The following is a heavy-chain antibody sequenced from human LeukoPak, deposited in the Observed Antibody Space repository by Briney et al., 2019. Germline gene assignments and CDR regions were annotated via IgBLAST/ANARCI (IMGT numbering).Heavy chain of an antibody. CDR3: ARDGAVAGPSSMDV. CDR2: IYYSGST. D-gene: IGHD6-19*01. J-gene: IGHJ6*03. Sequence: SETLSLTCTVSGGSISSYYWSWIRQPPGKGLEWIGYIYYSGSTNYNPSLKSRVTISVDTSKNHFSLKLSSVTAADTAVYYCARDGAVAGPSSMDVWGKGTTVTVSS. V-gene: IGHV4-59*01. CDR1: GGSISSYY.